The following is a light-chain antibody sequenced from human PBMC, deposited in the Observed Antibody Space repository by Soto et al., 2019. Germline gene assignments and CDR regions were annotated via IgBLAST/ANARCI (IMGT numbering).Light chain of an antibody. CDR2: WAS. CDR3: QQYFIAPFT. J-gene: IGKJ4*01. Sequence: DIVMTQSPDSLTVSLGERATINCKSSQSVLSSSNNKNYLAWYQQRPGQPPKLLIYWASTWESGVPDRFSGSGSGTDFSLTINSLQAEDVAVFYCQQYFIAPFTFGGGTKVEIK. CDR1: QSVLSSSNNKNY. V-gene: IGKV4-1*01.